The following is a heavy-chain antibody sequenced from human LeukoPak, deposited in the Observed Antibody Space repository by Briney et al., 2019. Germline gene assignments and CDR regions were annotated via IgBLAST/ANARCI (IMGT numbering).Heavy chain of an antibody. Sequence: GASVKVSCKASGGTFSSYAISWVRQAPGQGLEWVGGIIPIFGTANYAQKFQGRVTITADESTSTAYMELSSLRSEDTAVYYCARDRPSHGDYDYWGQGTLVTVSS. D-gene: IGHD4-17*01. J-gene: IGHJ4*02. CDR2: IIPIFGTA. CDR3: ARDRPSHGDYDY. CDR1: GGTFSSYA. V-gene: IGHV1-69*13.